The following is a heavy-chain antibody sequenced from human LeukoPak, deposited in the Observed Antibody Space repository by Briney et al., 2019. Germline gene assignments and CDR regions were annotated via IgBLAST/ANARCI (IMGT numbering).Heavy chain of an antibody. J-gene: IGHJ4*02. CDR1: GVSFSGYY. CDR2: INHSGST. Sequence: KPSETLSLTCAVYGVSFSGYYWSWIRQPPGKGLEWIGEINHSGSTNYNPSLKSRVTISVDTSKNQFSLKLSSVTAADTAVYYCARADLYQGFDYWGQGTLVTVSS. D-gene: IGHD2-2*01. V-gene: IGHV4-34*01. CDR3: ARADLYQGFDY.